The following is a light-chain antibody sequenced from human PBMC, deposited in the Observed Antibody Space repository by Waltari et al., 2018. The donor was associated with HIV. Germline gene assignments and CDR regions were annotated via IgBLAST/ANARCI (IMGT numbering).Light chain of an antibody. V-gene: IGKV3-15*01. Sequence: EIVMTQSPATLSVSQGERATLSCRASQNVNSNLAWYQQKPGQAPRVLIYAASTRATGIPARFSGSGSGTEFTLTISSLQSEDFAIYYCQQYNNWPPDFTFGPGTKVDIK. CDR3: QQYNNWPPDFT. CDR2: AAS. CDR1: QNVNSN. J-gene: IGKJ3*01.